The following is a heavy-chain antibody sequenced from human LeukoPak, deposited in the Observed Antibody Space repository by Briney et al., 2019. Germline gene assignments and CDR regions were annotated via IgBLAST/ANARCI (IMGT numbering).Heavy chain of an antibody. D-gene: IGHD2-15*01. CDR1: GFTFVNYA. CDR3: AALTPEVVIAVPFDP. Sequence: PGGSLRLSCTASGFTFVNYAMSWFRQAPGKGLEWVGFIRGRSYGETTEYAASVKDRFSISRDDSKSVAYLQMNNLKIEDTAVYYCAALTPEVVIAVPFDPWGQGTLVAVSS. CDR2: IRGRSYGETT. J-gene: IGHJ5*02. V-gene: IGHV3-49*03.